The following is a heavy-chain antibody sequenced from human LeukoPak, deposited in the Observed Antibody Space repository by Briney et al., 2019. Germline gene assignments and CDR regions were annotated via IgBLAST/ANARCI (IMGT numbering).Heavy chain of an antibody. CDR1: GFTFSSYS. J-gene: IGHJ5*02. CDR2: ISSSSSYI. Sequence: GGSLRLSCAASGFTFSSYSMNWVRQAPGKGLEWVSSISSSSSYIYYADSVKGRFTISRDNAKNSLYLQMNSLRAEDTAVYYCARSPPQGRAHLWGQGTLVTVSS. CDR3: ARSPPQGRAHL. V-gene: IGHV3-21*01.